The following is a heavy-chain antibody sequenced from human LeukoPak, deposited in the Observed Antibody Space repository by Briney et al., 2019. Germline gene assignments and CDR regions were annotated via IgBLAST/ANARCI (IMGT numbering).Heavy chain of an antibody. CDR3: ARDSQGPVYDYVWGSRDY. Sequence: PGGSLRLSCIGSTFTFSDYGMHWVRQAPGKGLEWVAFIRYDGTKTYYADSVKGRFTISRDNSKNTLYLQMNSLRAEDTAVYYCARDSQGPVYDYVWGSRDYWGQGTLVTVSS. V-gene: IGHV3-30*02. CDR2: IRYDGTKT. D-gene: IGHD3-16*01. CDR1: TFTFSDYG. J-gene: IGHJ4*02.